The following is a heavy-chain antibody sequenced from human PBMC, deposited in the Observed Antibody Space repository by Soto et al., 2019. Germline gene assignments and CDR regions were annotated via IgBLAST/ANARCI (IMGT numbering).Heavy chain of an antibody. V-gene: IGHV4-34*01. CDR2: INHSGGT. CDR3: AGYQGIGETTTWFAP. D-gene: IGHD1-26*01. CDR1: GGSFSGYY. Sequence: PSETLSLTCAVYGGSFSGYYWNWIRQSPGKGLEWIGEINHSGGTNYNPSLKSRVTISVDTSKNQFSLKLRSVTAADTAVYYCAGYQGIGETTTWFAPWGRGTLDTVSS. J-gene: IGHJ5*02.